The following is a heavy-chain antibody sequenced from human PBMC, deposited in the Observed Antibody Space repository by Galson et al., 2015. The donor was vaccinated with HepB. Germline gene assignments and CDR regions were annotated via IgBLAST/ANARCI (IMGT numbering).Heavy chain of an antibody. J-gene: IGHJ4*02. CDR1: GFTFSSYA. CDR3: ARAPTVTYLDY. D-gene: IGHD4-17*01. V-gene: IGHV3-30-3*01. Sequence: SLRLSCAASGFTFSSYAMHWVRQAPGKGLEWVAVISYDGSNKYYADSVKGRFTISRDNAENSLYLQMNSLRAEDTAVYYCARAPTVTYLDYWGQGTLVTVSS. CDR2: ISYDGSNK.